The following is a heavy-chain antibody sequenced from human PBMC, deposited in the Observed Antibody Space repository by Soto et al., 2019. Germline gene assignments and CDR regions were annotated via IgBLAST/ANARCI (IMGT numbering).Heavy chain of an antibody. J-gene: IGHJ4*02. V-gene: IGHV3-64D*06. Sequence: GGSLRLSCSASGFTFSSYAVRWVRQSPGKGLEYVSTISSNGDSTYYADSVKGRFTISRDNSKNTLYLHMSSLRVEDTAVYSCVKVGYCSRTSCSYRTLGYSAQGTLVTVSS. CDR3: VKVGYCSRTSCSYRTLGY. CDR2: ISSNGDST. D-gene: IGHD2-2*01. CDR1: GFTFSSYA.